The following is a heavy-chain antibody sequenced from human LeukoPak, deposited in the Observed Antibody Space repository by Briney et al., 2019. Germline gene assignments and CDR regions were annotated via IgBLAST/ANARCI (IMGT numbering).Heavy chain of an antibody. J-gene: IGHJ4*02. Sequence: GGSLRLSCAASGFTFSSYAMSWVRQAPGKGLEWVSAISGSGGSTYYADSVKGRFTISRDNAKNSLSLQMNSLRAGDTAVYYCVRGGKTYAWGDYWGQGTLVTVSS. CDR3: VRGGKTYAWGDY. D-gene: IGHD7-27*01. CDR1: GFTFSSYA. CDR2: ISGSGGST. V-gene: IGHV3-23*01.